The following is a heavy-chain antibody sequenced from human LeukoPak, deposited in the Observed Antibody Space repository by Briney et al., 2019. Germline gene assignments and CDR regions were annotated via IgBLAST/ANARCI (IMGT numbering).Heavy chain of an antibody. V-gene: IGHV4-59*02. Sequence: SETLSLTCTVPNTSVNIYFRNWIRQPPGKGLEWIGFVYHSGRTEFNPSLEGRATMSVDTSKNQVSLKLTSVTSADTAVYYCARETGNNWFDPWGQGILVTVSS. D-gene: IGHD3-10*01. CDR2: VYHSGRT. J-gene: IGHJ5*02. CDR3: ARETGNNWFDP. CDR1: NTSVNIYF.